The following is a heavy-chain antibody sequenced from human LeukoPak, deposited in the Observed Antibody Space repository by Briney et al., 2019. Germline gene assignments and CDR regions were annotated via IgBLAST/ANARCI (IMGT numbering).Heavy chain of an antibody. Sequence: PSGTLSLTCAVSGGSISSSNWWSWVRQPPGKGLEWIGEIYHSGSTNYNPSLKSRVTISVDTSKNQFSLKLSSVTAADTAVYYCAKEPIAAAERYFDYWGQGTLVTVSS. D-gene: IGHD6-13*01. V-gene: IGHV4-4*02. CDR1: GGSISSSNW. CDR2: IYHSGST. J-gene: IGHJ4*02. CDR3: AKEPIAAAERYFDY.